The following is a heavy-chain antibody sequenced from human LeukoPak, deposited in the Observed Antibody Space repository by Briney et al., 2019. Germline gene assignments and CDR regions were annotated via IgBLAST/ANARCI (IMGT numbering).Heavy chain of an antibody. CDR2: INPSSGAT. V-gene: IGHV1-46*01. J-gene: IGHJ6*02. Sequence: ASVKVSCKTSGYTFTSYYIHWVRQAPGQGLEWMGIINPSSGATNYAQKFQDRVTMTRDTSTGTVYMELSSQTSEDTAVYYCARATNFYYYYGMDVWGQGTTVTVSS. CDR3: ARATNFYYYYGMDV. CDR1: GYTFTSYY. D-gene: IGHD1-26*01.